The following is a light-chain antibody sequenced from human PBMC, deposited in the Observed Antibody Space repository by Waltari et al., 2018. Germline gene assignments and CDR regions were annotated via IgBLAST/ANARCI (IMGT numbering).Light chain of an antibody. Sequence: EIVMTQSPATLSVSPGERATLPCRASQSVSSALAWYQQKPGQAPRLLIYGPSTRATGIPARFSGSGSGTEFTLTISSLQSEDFAVYYCQQYNEWPRTFGQGTKLEIK. CDR3: QQYNEWPRT. V-gene: IGKV3-15*01. J-gene: IGKJ2*01. CDR2: GPS. CDR1: QSVSSA.